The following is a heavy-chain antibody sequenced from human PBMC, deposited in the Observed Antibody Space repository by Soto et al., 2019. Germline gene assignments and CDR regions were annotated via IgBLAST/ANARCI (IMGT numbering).Heavy chain of an antibody. D-gene: IGHD2-2*01. J-gene: IGHJ4*02. Sequence: GGSLRLSCAASGFTFSSYGMHWVRQAPGKGLEWVAVISYDGSNKYYADSVKGRFTISRDNSKNTLYLQMNSLRAEDTAVYYCAKDSLGYCISTSCYAVDYWGQGTLVTVSS. CDR2: ISYDGSNK. CDR3: AKDSLGYCISTSCYAVDY. CDR1: GFTFSSYG. V-gene: IGHV3-30*18.